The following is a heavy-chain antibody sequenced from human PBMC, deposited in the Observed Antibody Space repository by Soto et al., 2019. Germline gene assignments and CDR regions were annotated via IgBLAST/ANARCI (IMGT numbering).Heavy chain of an antibody. CDR3: AKKGAGRGSGTSSQDVGMDV. V-gene: IGHV3-21*04. Sequence: GWSLRLSGASSIFTLLNYGMSWVRQAPGKGLEWVSSTSSSSTLIYYADSLKGRFTVSRANAKNSLFLQVNSLRAEDTAVYYCAKKGAGRGSGTSSQDVGMDVWGQGTTVTVSS. J-gene: IGHJ6*02. CDR1: IFTLLNYG. D-gene: IGHD3-10*01. CDR2: TSSSSTLI.